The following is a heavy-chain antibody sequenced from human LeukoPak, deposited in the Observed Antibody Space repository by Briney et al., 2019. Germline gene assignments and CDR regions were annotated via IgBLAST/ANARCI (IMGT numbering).Heavy chain of an antibody. V-gene: IGHV4-34*12. D-gene: IGHD6-19*01. CDR2: IIHSGST. Sequence: SETLSLTCAVYGGSFSGYYWSWIRQPPGKGLEWIGEIIHSGSTNYNPSLKSRVTISEDTTKNQFSLKLSSVTAADTALYYCVLGEVAGDYFQHWGQGDLVTVSS. CDR1: GGSFSGYY. CDR3: VLGEVAGDYFQH. J-gene: IGHJ1*01.